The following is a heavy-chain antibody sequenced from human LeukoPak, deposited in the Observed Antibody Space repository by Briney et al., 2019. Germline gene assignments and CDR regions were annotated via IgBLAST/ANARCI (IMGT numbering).Heavy chain of an antibody. CDR3: ARAGWAANANWFDP. CDR1: GGSISSGSYY. Sequence: SETLSLTCTVSGGSISSGSYYWSWIRQPAGKGLEWIGRIYTSGGTNYNPSLKSRVTISVDTAKNQFSLKLSSVTAADTAVYYCARAGWAANANWFDPRGQGTLVTVSS. D-gene: IGHD3-16*01. J-gene: IGHJ5*02. CDR2: IYTSGGT. V-gene: IGHV4-61*02.